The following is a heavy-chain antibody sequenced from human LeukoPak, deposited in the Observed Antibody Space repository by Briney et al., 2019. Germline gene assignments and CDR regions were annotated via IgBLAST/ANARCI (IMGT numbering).Heavy chain of an antibody. CDR1: GFAFSNYW. CDR2: IKRDGSEK. Sequence: GGSLRLSCAASGFAFSNYWMTWVRQAPGKGLEWVANIKRDGSEKYYVDSVKGRFTISRDNAKNSLSLQMNSLRAEDTAVYYCARLGDSSGYYRYNYYYYYYIDVWGKGTTVTVSS. J-gene: IGHJ6*03. D-gene: IGHD3-22*01. V-gene: IGHV3-7*01. CDR3: ARLGDSSGYYRYNYYYYYYIDV.